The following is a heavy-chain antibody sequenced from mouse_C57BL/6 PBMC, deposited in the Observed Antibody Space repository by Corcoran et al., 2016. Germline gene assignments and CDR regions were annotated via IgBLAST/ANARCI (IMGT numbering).Heavy chain of an antibody. J-gene: IGHJ1*03. Sequence: QVTLKESGPGILQPSQTLSLTCSFSGFSLSTFGMGVGWIRQPSGKGLEWLAHIWWDDDKYYNPALKSRLTISKDTSKNQVFLKIAKVDTADTATYEWARRITTVVARYCDFWGTGTTVTVSS. V-gene: IGHV8-8*01. D-gene: IGHD1-1*01. CDR2: IWWDDDK. CDR3: ARRITTVVARYCDF. CDR1: GFSLSTFGMG.